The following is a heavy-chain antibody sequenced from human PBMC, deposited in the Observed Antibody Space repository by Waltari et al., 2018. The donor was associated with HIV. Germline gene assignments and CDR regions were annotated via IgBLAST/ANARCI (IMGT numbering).Heavy chain of an antibody. CDR3: AKELILGSPYFDF. J-gene: IGHJ4*02. Sequence: EVQLVESGGGLVKPEESLRLSCTASGFSFSSSSLTWVRRPPGTGLEWLSSIDSSSNYIYYADSIKGRFTVSRDNAQNSLYLHLNGLRAEDTAVYYCAKELILGSPYFDFWGQGTLVTVSS. CDR1: GFSFSSSS. CDR2: IDSSSNYI. V-gene: IGHV3-21*02. D-gene: IGHD1-7*01.